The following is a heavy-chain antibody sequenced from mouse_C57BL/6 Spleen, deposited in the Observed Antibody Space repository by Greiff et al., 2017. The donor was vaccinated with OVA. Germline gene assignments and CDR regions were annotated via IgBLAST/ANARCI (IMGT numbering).Heavy chain of an antibody. J-gene: IGHJ4*01. CDR1: GFTFSSYG. CDR3: ARQKVYEYDGAMDY. V-gene: IGHV5-6*02. Sequence: EVMLVESGGDLVKPGGSLKLSCAASGFTFSSYGMSWVRQTPDKRLEWVATISSGGSYTYYPDSVKGRFTISRDNAKNTLYLQMSSLKSEDTAMYYCARQKVYEYDGAMDYWGQGTSVTVSS. D-gene: IGHD2-4*01. CDR2: ISSGGSYT.